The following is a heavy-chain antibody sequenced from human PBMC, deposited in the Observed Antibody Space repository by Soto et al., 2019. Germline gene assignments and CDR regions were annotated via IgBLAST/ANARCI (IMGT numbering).Heavy chain of an antibody. CDR2: IWFDGVKQ. CDR1: GFTFITYA. J-gene: IGHJ6*02. V-gene: IGHV3-33*01. Sequence: GGSLRLSCAVSGFTFITYAMHWVRQAPGKGLEWVAIIWFDGVKQYYADSVRGRFTISMDSSNNTVFLQMNTLRAEDTALYYCTRAGFDVWGQGTTVTVSS. CDR3: TRAGFDV.